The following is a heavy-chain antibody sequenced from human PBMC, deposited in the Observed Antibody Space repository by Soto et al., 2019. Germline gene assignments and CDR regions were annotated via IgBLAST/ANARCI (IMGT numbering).Heavy chain of an antibody. V-gene: IGHV1-24*01. CDR3: ATGSVVRGVPDY. J-gene: IGHJ4*02. CDR1: GYTLTELS. CDR2: FDPEDGET. Sequence: ASVKVSCKVSGYTLTELSMHWVRQAPGKGLEWMGGFDPEDGETIYAQKFQGRVTMTEDTPTDTAYMELSSLGSEDTAVYYCATGSVVRGVPDYWGQGTLVTVSS. D-gene: IGHD3-10*01.